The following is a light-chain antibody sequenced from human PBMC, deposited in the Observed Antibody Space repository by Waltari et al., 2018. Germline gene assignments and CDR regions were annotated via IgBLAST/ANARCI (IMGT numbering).Light chain of an antibody. CDR1: SSDDGYHKY. Sequence: QSGLTQPRSVSGSPGQSVTIPCTGISSDDGYHKYLSWYQQHPGKAPNLMIYDGNKRPSGVPDRFSGSKSANTASLTISGLQAEDEADYSCCSYAGSYVIFGEGTKLTVL. J-gene: IGLJ2*01. V-gene: IGLV2-11*01. CDR2: DGN. CDR3: CSYAGSYVI.